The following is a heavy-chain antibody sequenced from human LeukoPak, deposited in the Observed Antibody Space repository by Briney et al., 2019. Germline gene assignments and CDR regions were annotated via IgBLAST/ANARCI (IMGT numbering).Heavy chain of an antibody. J-gene: IGHJ4*02. CDR2: IWFDGSNR. CDR3: ASSEYSYGPLNY. D-gene: IGHD5-18*01. V-gene: IGHV3-33*01. CDR1: GFTFSSYG. Sequence: GGSLRLSCAASGFTFSSYGMHWVRQAPGKGLEWVAVIWFDGSNRYYAGSVKGRFTISRDNSKNTLYLQMDSLRAEDTAVYYCASSEYSYGPLNYWGQGTLVTVSS.